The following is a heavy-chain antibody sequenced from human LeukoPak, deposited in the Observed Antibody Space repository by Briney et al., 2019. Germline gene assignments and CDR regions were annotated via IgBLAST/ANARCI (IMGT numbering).Heavy chain of an antibody. CDR3: AREQGGEHWFDP. V-gene: IGHV3-21*01. Sequence: GGSLRLSCAASGFTFSGYSMNWVRQAPGKGLEWVSSISSGSSVIYYADSVKGRFTVSRDNAKNSLYLQMNSLRAEDTAVYYCAREQGGEHWFDPWGQGTLVTVSS. CDR2: ISSGSSVI. D-gene: IGHD1-26*01. J-gene: IGHJ5*02. CDR1: GFTFSGYS.